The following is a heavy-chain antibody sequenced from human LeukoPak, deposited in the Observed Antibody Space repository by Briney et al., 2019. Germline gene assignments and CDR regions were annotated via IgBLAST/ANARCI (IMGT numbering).Heavy chain of an antibody. J-gene: IGHJ4*02. CDR1: GFTFSSYG. CDR2: IWYDGSNK. V-gene: IGHV3-33*01. D-gene: IGHD4-23*01. Sequence: GSLRLSCAASGFTFSSYGMHWVRQAPGKGLGGVAVIWYDGSNKYYADSVKGRFTISRDNSKNTLYLQMNSLRAEDTAVYYCARDMGYGGSFFDYRGQGTLVTVSS. CDR3: ARDMGYGGSFFDY.